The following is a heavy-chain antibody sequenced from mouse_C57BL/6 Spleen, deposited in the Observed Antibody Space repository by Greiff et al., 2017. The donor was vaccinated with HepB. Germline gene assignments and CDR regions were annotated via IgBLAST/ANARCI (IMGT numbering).Heavy chain of an antibody. D-gene: IGHD1-1*01. V-gene: IGHV5-9*01. CDR3: ARDGYYGSILTLRYFDV. Sequence: EVKVVESGGGLVKPGGSLKLSCAASGFTFSSYTMSWVRQTPEKRLEWVATISGGGGNTYYPDSVKGRFTISRDNAKNTLYLQMSSLRSEDTALYYCARDGYYGSILTLRYFDVWGTGTTVTVSS. J-gene: IGHJ1*03. CDR1: GFTFSSYT. CDR2: ISGGGGNT.